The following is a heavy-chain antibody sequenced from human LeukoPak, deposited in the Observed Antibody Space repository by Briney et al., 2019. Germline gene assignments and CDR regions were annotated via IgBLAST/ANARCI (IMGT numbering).Heavy chain of an antibody. V-gene: IGHV3-30*18. J-gene: IGHJ4*02. CDR1: GFTFSSYG. CDR2: MSYDGSNK. CDR3: AKESSGWYGGYFDY. Sequence: GRSLRLPCAASGFTFSSYGMHWVRQAPGKGLEGVAVMSYDGSNKYYADSVKGRFTISRDNSKNTLYLQMNSLRAEDTAVYYCAKESSGWYGGYFDYWGQGTLVIVSS. D-gene: IGHD6-19*01.